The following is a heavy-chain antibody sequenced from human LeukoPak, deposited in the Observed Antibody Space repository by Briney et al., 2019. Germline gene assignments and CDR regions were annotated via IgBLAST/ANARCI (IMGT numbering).Heavy chain of an antibody. CDR1: GFTFSSYW. CDR2: IKQDGSEK. Sequence: GGSLRLSCAASGFTFSSYWMSWVRQAPGKGLEWVANIKQDGSEKYYVDSAKGRFTISRDNAKNSLYLQMNSLRAEDTAVYYCARDYYDSSGYLLFDYWGQGTLVTVSS. D-gene: IGHD3-22*01. J-gene: IGHJ4*02. CDR3: ARDYYDSSGYLLFDY. V-gene: IGHV3-7*01.